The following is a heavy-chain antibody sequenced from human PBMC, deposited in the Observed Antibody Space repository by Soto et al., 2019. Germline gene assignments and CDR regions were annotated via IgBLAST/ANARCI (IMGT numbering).Heavy chain of an antibody. CDR2: SNHSGNT. CDR3: ARDQGAVAGIYLYYYYGMDV. J-gene: IGHJ6*02. D-gene: IGHD6-13*01. CDR1: GGSFSGYY. V-gene: IGHV4-34*01. Sequence: QVQLQQWGAGLLKPSETLSLTCAVYGGSFSGYYWSWIRQPPGKVLEWMGESNHSGNTNYNPSLKSRVTVSADTSKDQFSLKLSSVTAAESAVYYCARDQGAVAGIYLYYYYGMDVWGQGTTVTVSS.